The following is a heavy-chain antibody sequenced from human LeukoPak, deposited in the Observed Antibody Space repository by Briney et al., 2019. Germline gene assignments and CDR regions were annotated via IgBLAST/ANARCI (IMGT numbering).Heavy chain of an antibody. V-gene: IGHV3-48*01. CDR2: ISSSSSTI. CDR1: GFTFSSYS. Sequence: PGGSLRLSCAASGFTFSSYSMNWVRQAPGKGLEWVSYISSSSSTIYYADSVKGRFTISRDNAKNSLYPQMNSLRAEDTAVYYCARESCSSTSCYQPPSIIPQLWFDPWGQGTLVTVSS. D-gene: IGHD2-2*01. J-gene: IGHJ5*02. CDR3: ARESCSSTSCYQPPSIIPQLWFDP.